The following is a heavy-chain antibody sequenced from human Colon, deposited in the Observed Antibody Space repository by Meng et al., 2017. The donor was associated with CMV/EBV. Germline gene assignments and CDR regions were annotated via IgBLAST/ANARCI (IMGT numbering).Heavy chain of an antibody. Sequence: SLKISCAASGFTFDDYAMHWVRQAPGKGLEWVSGISWNSGSIGYADSVKGRFTISRDNAKNSLYLQMNSLRAEDMALYYCAKGLMTTVTTPFDYWGQGTLVTVSS. CDR3: AKGLMTTVTTPFDY. D-gene: IGHD4-17*01. J-gene: IGHJ4*02. CDR1: GFTFDDYA. CDR2: ISWNSGSI. V-gene: IGHV3-9*03.